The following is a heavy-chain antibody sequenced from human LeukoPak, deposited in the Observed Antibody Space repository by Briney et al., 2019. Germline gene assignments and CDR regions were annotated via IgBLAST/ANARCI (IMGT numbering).Heavy chain of an antibody. V-gene: IGHV3-30*02. CDR2: LRYDGSSK. J-gene: IGHJ4*02. D-gene: IGHD3-10*01. CDR1: GFTFSNSG. Sequence: GGSLRLSCAASGFTFSNSGMHWVRQAPGKGLEWVSFLRYDGSSKFYTDSVQGRFTISRDNSKNTLYLQMNSLRAEDTAVYYCAKSSEYYYGSGSYYAFFDYWGQGTLVTVSS. CDR3: AKSSEYYYGSGSYYAFFDY.